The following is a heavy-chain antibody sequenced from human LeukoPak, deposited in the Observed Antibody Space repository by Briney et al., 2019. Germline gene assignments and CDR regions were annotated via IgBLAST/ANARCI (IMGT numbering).Heavy chain of an antibody. D-gene: IGHD3-9*01. Sequence: KPSETLSLTCTVSGGSISSGRYYWSWIRQPPGKGLEWIGYIYYSGTTYHNPSLKSRLTISVDTSENQFSLKLSSVTAADTAVYYCARRGTYDIDAFDIWGQGTMVTVSS. CDR3: ARRGTYDIDAFDI. V-gene: IGHV4-30-4*01. CDR2: IYYSGTT. CDR1: GGSISSGRYY. J-gene: IGHJ3*02.